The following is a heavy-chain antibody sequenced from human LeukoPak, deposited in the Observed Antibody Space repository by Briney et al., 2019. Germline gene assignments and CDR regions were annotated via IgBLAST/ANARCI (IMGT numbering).Heavy chain of an antibody. D-gene: IGHD3-9*01. CDR3: ARINSRYFDWLLYRDGWFDP. V-gene: IGHV3-21*01. CDR1: GFIFSHYN. Sequence: GGSLRLSCAVSGFIFSHYNMNWVRQAPGKGLEWVSSISSSSNYKYYADSVKGRFTISRDNAKNSLYLQMNSLRAEDTAVYYCARINSRYFDWLLYRDGWFDPWGQGTLVTVSS. J-gene: IGHJ5*02. CDR2: ISSSSNYK.